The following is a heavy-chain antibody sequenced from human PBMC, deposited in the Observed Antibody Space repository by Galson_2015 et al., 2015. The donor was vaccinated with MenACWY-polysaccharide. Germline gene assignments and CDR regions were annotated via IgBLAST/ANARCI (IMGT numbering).Heavy chain of an antibody. Sequence: SLRLSCAASAFDFNKYVMNWVRQPPGKGLQWVSSITPTGGTPSYADSVRGRFTITRDNHKNTLYLQMNRLGAEDTAVYYCAKGSYRANAVLSYYYYYMDVWGKGTTVTDSS. D-gene: IGHD4/OR15-4a*01. V-gene: IGHV3-23*01. CDR2: ITPTGGTP. CDR3: AKGSYRANAVLSYYYYYMDV. CDR1: AFDFNKYV. J-gene: IGHJ6*03.